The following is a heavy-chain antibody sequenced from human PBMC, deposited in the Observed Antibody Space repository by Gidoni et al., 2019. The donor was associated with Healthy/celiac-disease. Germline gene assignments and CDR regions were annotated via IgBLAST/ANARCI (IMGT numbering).Heavy chain of an antibody. CDR2: IYHSGST. V-gene: IGHV4-38-2*02. CDR1: GYSISSGYY. CDR3: GGSKKVGGYFQH. J-gene: IGHJ1*01. Sequence: QVQLQESGPGLVKPSETLSLTCTVSGYSISSGYYWGWIRQPPGKGLEWIGSIYHSGSTYYNPSLKSRVTISVDTSKNQFSLKLSSVTAADTAVYYCGGSKKVGGYFQHWGQGTLVTVSS. D-gene: IGHD1-26*01.